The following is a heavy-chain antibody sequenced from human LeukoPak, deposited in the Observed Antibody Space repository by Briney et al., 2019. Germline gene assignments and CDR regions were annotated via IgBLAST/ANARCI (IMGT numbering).Heavy chain of an antibody. CDR2: ISAYNGNT. D-gene: IGHD3-16*01. V-gene: IGHV1-18*01. Sequence: GASVKVSCKASGGTFSSYAISWVRQAPGQGLEWMGWISAYNGNTNYAQKLQGRVTMTTDTSTSTAYMELRSLRSDDTAVYYCARDLRAVYAAFDYWGQGTLVTVPS. CDR3: ARDLRAVYAAFDY. J-gene: IGHJ4*02. CDR1: GGTFSSYA.